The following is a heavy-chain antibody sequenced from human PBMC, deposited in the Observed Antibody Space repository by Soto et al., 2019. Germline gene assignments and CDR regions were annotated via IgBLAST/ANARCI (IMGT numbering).Heavy chain of an antibody. Sequence: TLSLTCAVSGDSISSGGFSWSWIRQSPGKRLELIGYIYYSGSTYYNPSLKSRVTISVDRSKNEFSLRLSSVTAADTAVYYCARATFIRKGYYGATDYYYFDYWGQGTLVTVSS. CDR2: IYYSGST. V-gene: IGHV4-30-2*06. CDR1: GDSISSGGFS. CDR3: ARATFIRKGYYGATDYYYFDY. D-gene: IGHD3-10*01. J-gene: IGHJ4*02.